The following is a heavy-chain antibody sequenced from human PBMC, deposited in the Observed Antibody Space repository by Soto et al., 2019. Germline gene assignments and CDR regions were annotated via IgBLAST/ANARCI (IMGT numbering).Heavy chain of an antibody. V-gene: IGHV3-7*03. CDR2: IKQDGSEK. CDR1: GFTFSNYA. D-gene: IGHD3-10*01. J-gene: IGHJ3*02. CDR3: TRSLSMANDAFDI. Sequence: PGGSLRLSCAASGFTFSNYAMSWVRQAPGKGLEWVASIKQDGSEKYYVDSVKGRFSISRDNAKNSLYLQMNSLRAEDTAVYYCTRSLSMANDAFDIWGQGTMVTVSS.